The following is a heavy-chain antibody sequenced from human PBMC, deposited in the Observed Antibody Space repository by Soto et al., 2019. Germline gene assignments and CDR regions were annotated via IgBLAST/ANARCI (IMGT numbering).Heavy chain of an antibody. D-gene: IGHD3-16*01. CDR3: ARQRTKEGRGELDNYYGMEG. CDR2: IIHSEST. Sequence: SETLSLTCAVYGGSFSAYYWSWVRQPPGKGLEWIGEIIHSESTKYNPSLKSRVTISVDTSKNQFSLKLSSVTAADKAVYYCARQRTKEGRGELDNYYGMEGGGKGTPGPFSS. J-gene: IGHJ6*04. CDR1: GGSFSAYY. V-gene: IGHV4-34*12.